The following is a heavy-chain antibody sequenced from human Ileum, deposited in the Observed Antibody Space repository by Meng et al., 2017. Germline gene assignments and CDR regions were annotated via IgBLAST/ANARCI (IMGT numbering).Heavy chain of an antibody. J-gene: IGHJ5*02. CDR3: ARDGGYVFYKWFDP. V-gene: IGHV4-34*01. CDR2: INHSGST. Sequence: QVQLQQWGAGLLKPSETLSLTCAVHGGSFSGYYWSWIRQSPGKGLEWIGEINHSGSTNYNPPLQSRVTISVDRSKSQFSLELTSVTAADTAVYYCARDGGYVFYKWFDPWGQGTLVTVSS. D-gene: IGHD5-12*01. CDR1: GGSFSGYY.